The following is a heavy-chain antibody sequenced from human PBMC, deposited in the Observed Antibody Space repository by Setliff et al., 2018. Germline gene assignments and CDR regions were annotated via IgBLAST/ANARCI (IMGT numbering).Heavy chain of an antibody. V-gene: IGHV1-69*05. Sequence: GASVKVSCKASGGTFSSYGISWVRQAPGQGLEWMGGTIPIFGTTDYAQKFRGRVTIITDESTSTAFMQLSSLRSEDTAVYYCVREGVDSRSSTDYRYYMDVWVKGTTVTV. CDR3: VREGVDSRSSTDYRYYMDV. CDR1: GGTFSSYG. CDR2: TIPIFGTT. D-gene: IGHD3-22*01. J-gene: IGHJ6*03.